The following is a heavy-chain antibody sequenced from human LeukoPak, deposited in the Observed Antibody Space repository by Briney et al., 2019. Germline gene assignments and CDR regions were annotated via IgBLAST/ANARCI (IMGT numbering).Heavy chain of an antibody. Sequence: GGSLRLSCAASGFTFSSYGMHWVRQAPGKGLEWVAFIRYDGSSKYYADSVKGRFTISRDNSKNTLYLQMNSLRAEDTAVYYCAKDATVTRRRTNKDAFDIWGQGTMVTVSS. CDR1: GFTFSSYG. D-gene: IGHD4-17*01. J-gene: IGHJ3*02. CDR2: IRYDGSSK. CDR3: AKDATVTRRRTNKDAFDI. V-gene: IGHV3-30*02.